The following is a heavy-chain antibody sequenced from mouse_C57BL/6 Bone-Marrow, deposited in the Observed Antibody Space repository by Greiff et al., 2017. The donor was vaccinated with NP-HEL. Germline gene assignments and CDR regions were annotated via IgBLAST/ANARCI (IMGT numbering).Heavy chain of an antibody. CDR2: IWSGGST. Sequence: QVQLKESGPGLVQPSQSLSITCTVSGFSLTSYGVHWVRQSPGKGLEWLGVIWSGGSTDYNAAFISRMSISKDNSKSQVILKMNSLQADDTAIYYCARKGYYGSSYAAWFAYWGQGTLVTVSA. J-gene: IGHJ3*01. D-gene: IGHD1-1*01. CDR1: GFSLTSYG. CDR3: ARKGYYGSSYAAWFAY. V-gene: IGHV2-2*01.